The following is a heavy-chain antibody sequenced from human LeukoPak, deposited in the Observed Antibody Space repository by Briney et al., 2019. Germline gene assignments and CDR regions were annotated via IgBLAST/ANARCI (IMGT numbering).Heavy chain of an antibody. CDR3: AKAKGYALDAFDI. D-gene: IGHD5-12*01. J-gene: IGHJ3*02. V-gene: IGHV3-9*01. CDR2: IRWNSGSI. Sequence: GRSLRLSCAASGFTFDDYAMHWVRQAPGKGLEWVSGIRWNSGSIGYADSVKGRFTISRDNAKNSLYLQMNSLRAEDTALYYCAKAKGYALDAFDIWGQGTMVTVSS. CDR1: GFTFDDYA.